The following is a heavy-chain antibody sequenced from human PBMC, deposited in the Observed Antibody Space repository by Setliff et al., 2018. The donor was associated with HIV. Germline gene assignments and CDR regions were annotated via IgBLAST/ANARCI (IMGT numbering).Heavy chain of an antibody. V-gene: IGHV1-8*03. CDR2: VNPNRGNT. Sequence: GASVKVSCKASGYIFMNNDISWVRQAPGQGLEWVGWVNPNRGNTGFAQKFQGRLTITRDTSKSTVYMELSSLRSEDTGVYYCARIVAPGSHGPDYYMDVWGKGTTVTVS. CDR3: ARIVAPGSHGPDYYMDV. J-gene: IGHJ6*03. CDR1: GYIFMNND. D-gene: IGHD2-21*01.